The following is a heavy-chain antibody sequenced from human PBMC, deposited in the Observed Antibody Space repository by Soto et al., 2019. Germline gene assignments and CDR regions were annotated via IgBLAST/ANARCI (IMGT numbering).Heavy chain of an antibody. D-gene: IGHD6-13*01. V-gene: IGHV4-34*01. Sequence: SETLSLTCAVYGGSFSGYYWSWIRQPPGKGLEWIGEINHSGSTNYNPSLKSRVTISVDTSKNQFSLKLSSVTAADTAVYYCARMARQQLVYYGMDVWGQGTTVTVYS. CDR3: ARMARQQLVYYGMDV. J-gene: IGHJ6*02. CDR1: GGSFSGYY. CDR2: INHSGST.